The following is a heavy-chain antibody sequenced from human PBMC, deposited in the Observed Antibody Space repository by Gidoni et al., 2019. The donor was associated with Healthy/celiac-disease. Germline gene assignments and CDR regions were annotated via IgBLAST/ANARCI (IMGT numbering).Heavy chain of an antibody. D-gene: IGHD1-26*01. J-gene: IGHJ4*02. CDR2: ISSNGGST. Sequence: EVQLVESGGGLVQPGGSLRLSCSASGFTFSSYAMHWVRQAPGKGLEYVSAISSNGGSTYYADSVKGRFTISRDNSKNTLYLQMSSLRAEDTAVYYCVKDGVEWELPPFAHFDYWGQGTLVTVSS. CDR1: GFTFSSYA. V-gene: IGHV3-64D*06. CDR3: VKDGVEWELPPFAHFDY.